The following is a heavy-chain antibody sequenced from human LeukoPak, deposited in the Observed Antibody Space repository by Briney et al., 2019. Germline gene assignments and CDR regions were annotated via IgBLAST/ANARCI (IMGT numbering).Heavy chain of an antibody. J-gene: IGHJ4*02. CDR1: GFTFGSSA. Sequence: PGGSLRLSCAASGFTFGSSAMHWVRQGPGKGLEWVAYIAHHGNNKYYADSVKGRFTISRDNSKRTLYLQMISLRVDETAVYYCAKDGSWSCTDWGQGTLVTVSS. D-gene: IGHD2-8*02. CDR3: AKDGSWSCTD. V-gene: IGHV3-30*02. CDR2: IAHHGNNK.